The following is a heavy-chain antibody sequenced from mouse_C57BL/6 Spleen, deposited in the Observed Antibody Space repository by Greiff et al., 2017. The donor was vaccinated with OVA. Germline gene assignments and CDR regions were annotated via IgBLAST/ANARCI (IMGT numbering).Heavy chain of an antibody. CDR3: ASYYYGSSYPFDY. J-gene: IGHJ2*01. CDR2: IDPEDGET. Sequence: EVQVVESGAELVKPGASVKLSCTASGFNIKDYYMHWVKQRTEQGLEWIGRIDPEDGETKYAPKFQGKATITADTSSNTAYLQLSSLTSEDTAVYYCASYYYGSSYPFDYWGQGTTLTVSS. D-gene: IGHD1-1*01. CDR1: GFNIKDYY. V-gene: IGHV14-2*01.